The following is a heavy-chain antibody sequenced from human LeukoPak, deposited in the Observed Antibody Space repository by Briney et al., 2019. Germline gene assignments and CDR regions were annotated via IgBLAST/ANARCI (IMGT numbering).Heavy chain of an antibody. J-gene: IGHJ6*02. CDR1: GGSISSGDYY. CDR2: IYYSGST. V-gene: IGHV4-30-4*01. CDR3: ARGNSAAMAYYYYGMDV. D-gene: IGHD5-18*01. Sequence: SETLSLTCTVSGGSISSGDYYWSWIRQPPGKGLEWIGYIYYSGSTNYNPSLKSRVTISVDTSKNQFSLKLSSVTAADTAVYYCARGNSAAMAYYYYGMDVWGQGTTVTVSS.